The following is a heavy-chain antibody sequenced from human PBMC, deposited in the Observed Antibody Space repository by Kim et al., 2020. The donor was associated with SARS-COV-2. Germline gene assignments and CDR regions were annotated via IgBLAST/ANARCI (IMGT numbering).Heavy chain of an antibody. V-gene: IGHV4-34*01. CDR3: ARTPSGWLRFKSGGDY. CDR2: INHSGST. D-gene: IGHD5-12*01. J-gene: IGHJ4*02. Sequence: SETLSLTCAVYGGSFSGYYWSWIRQPPGKGLEWIGEINHSGSTNYNPSLKSRVTISVDTSKNQFSLKLSSVTAADTAVYYCARTPSGWLRFKSGGDYWGQGTLVTVSS. CDR1: GGSFSGYY.